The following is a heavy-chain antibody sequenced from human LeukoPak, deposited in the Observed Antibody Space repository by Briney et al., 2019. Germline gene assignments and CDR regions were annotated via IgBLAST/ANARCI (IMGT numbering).Heavy chain of an antibody. CDR2: IYDSGST. Sequence: SETLSLTCTVSGGSIRSSYYYWGWIRQPPGKGLEWIGSIYDSGSTYYNPSLKSRVTISVDTSKNQFSLKLNSVTAADTAVYYCASHYGPWGQGTLVTVSS. D-gene: IGHD3-10*01. J-gene: IGHJ5*02. CDR3: ASHYGP. V-gene: IGHV4-39*01. CDR1: GGSIRSSYYY.